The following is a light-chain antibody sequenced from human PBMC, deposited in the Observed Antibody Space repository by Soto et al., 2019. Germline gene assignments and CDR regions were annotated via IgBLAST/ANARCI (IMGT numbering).Light chain of an antibody. CDR3: QQTNTFPLT. CDR2: GAS. Sequence: DIQMTQSPSSVSGSVGESVTITCRASQDITRWLAWYQQKPGKAPKLMIYGASSLQSGVPSRFSGSGSETDFTLTISSLQPEDSATYYCQQTNTFPLTLGGGTKVDI. CDR1: QDITRW. J-gene: IGKJ4*01. V-gene: IGKV1-12*01.